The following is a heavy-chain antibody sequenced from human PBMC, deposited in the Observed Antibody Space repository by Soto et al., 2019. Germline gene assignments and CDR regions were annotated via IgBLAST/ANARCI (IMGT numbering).Heavy chain of an antibody. CDR3: ARGRYGDY. V-gene: IGHV1-18*03. CDR1: GYTFTSYG. CDR2: ISANNGNT. Sequence: QVHLVQSGAEVKKPGASVKVSCKGSGYTFTSYGITWVRQAPGQGLEWMGWISANNGNTDYAQKLQGRVTVTRDTTTSTAYEALGSLRADDMAVYYCARGRYGDYWGQGALVTASS. D-gene: IGHD1-1*01. J-gene: IGHJ4*02.